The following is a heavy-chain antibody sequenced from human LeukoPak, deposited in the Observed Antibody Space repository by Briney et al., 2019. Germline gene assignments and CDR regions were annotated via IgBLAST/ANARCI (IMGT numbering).Heavy chain of an antibody. V-gene: IGHV3-30*02. J-gene: IGHJ4*02. CDR1: GFTFSSYG. CDR3: ARVSEIRFLEWLFVFDY. CDR2: IRYDGSNK. Sequence: GGSLRLSCAASGFTFSSYGMHWVRQAPGKGLEWVAFIRYDGSNKYYADSVKGRFTISRDNAKNSLYLQMNSLRAEDTAVYYCARVSEIRFLEWLFVFDYWGQGTLVTVSS. D-gene: IGHD3-3*01.